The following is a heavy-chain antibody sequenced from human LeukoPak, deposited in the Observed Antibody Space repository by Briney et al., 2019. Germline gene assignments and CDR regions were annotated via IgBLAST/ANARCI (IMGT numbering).Heavy chain of an antibody. D-gene: IGHD5-12*01. CDR3: AGFVDIVATIPH. Sequence: SETLSLTCAVYGGSFSGYYWSWIRQPPGKGLEWIGEINHSGSTNYNPSLKSRVTISVDTSKNQFSLKLSSVTAADTAVYYCAGFVDIVATIPHWGQGTLVTVSS. CDR1: GGSFSGYY. J-gene: IGHJ4*02. CDR2: INHSGST. V-gene: IGHV4-34*01.